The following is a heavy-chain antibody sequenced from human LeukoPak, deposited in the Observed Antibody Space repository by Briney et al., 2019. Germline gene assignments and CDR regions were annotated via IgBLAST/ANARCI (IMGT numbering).Heavy chain of an antibody. CDR2: ISGSGGST. CDR1: GFTFSSYG. Sequence: GGTLRLSCAASGFTFSSYGMSWVRQAPGKGLEWVSAISGSGGSTYYADSVKGRFTISRDNAKKSLFLQMNSLRAEDTAVYYCARATTYDILTGYSDYWGQGTLVTVSS. J-gene: IGHJ4*02. D-gene: IGHD3-9*01. CDR3: ARATTYDILTGYSDY. V-gene: IGHV3-23*01.